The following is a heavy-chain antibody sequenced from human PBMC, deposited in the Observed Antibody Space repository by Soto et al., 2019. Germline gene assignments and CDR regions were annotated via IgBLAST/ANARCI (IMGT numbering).Heavy chain of an antibody. CDR1: GGSFSGYY. D-gene: IGHD3-3*01. J-gene: IGHJ6*02. V-gene: IGHV4-34*01. CDR3: ARGPSYDFWSGYPLFSGYYGMDV. CDR2: INHSGST. Sequence: SETLSLTCAVYGGSFSGYYWSWIRQPPGKGLEWIGEINHSGSTNYNPSPKSRVTISVDTSKNQFSLKLSSVTAADTAVYYCARGPSYDFWSGYPLFSGYYGMDVWGQGTTVTVSS.